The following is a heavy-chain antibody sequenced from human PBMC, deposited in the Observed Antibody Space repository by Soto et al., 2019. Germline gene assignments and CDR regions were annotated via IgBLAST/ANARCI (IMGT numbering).Heavy chain of an antibody. CDR2: IYDSGNT. D-gene: IGHD4-4*01. CDR1: GASITTHY. V-gene: IGHV4-59*11. Sequence: QVQLQESGPGLVKPSETLSLTCSVSGASITTHYWSWIRQPPGQGLEWIGCIYDSGNTKYNPSLKSRVTISADTSKYQVSLKLTSVTTADTAVYYCARGSDYSKVGYWGQGALVTVSS. J-gene: IGHJ4*02. CDR3: ARGSDYSKVGY.